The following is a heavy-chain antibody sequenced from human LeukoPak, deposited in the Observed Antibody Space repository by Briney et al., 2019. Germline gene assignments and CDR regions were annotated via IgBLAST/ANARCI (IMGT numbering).Heavy chain of an antibody. Sequence: GGSLRLSCAASGFTFSSYGMHWVRQAPGKGLEWVAVISYDGSNKYYADSVKGRFTISRDNSKNTLYLQMNSLRAEDTAVYYCAKLAGCPSCYWGQGTLVTVSS. CDR3: AKLAGCPSCY. J-gene: IGHJ4*02. CDR2: ISYDGSNK. D-gene: IGHD1-26*01. CDR1: GFTFSSYG. V-gene: IGHV3-30*18.